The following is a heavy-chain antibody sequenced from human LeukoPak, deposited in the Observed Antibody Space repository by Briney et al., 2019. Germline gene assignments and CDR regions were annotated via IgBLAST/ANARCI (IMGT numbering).Heavy chain of an antibody. CDR2: IYYSGST. V-gene: IGHV4-59*01. J-gene: IGHJ4*02. D-gene: IGHD3-22*01. Sequence: PSETLSLTCTVSGGSISSYYWTWIRQPPGKGLEWIGYIYYSGSTSYNPSLKSRVTISVDTSKNQFSLELSSVTAADTAVYYCVRDASDFYDSHGLDYWGQGILVTVSS. CDR1: GGSISSYY. CDR3: VRDASDFYDSHGLDY.